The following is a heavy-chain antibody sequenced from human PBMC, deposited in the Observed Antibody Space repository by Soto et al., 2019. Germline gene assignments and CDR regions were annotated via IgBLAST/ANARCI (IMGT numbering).Heavy chain of an antibody. J-gene: IGHJ4*02. V-gene: IGHV1-69*12. CDR3: ATGGLGYSSAPLFYFEF. D-gene: IGHD5-18*01. Sequence: QVQLVQSGAEVKKPGSSVKVTCKASGGTFSSNAISWVRQAPGQGLEWMGGIIPIFGTAHYAQKFQGRVTITADESTRTASMSLSSLKSEDTAVYYCATGGLGYSSAPLFYFEFWGQGTLVTVSS. CDR1: GGTFSSNA. CDR2: IIPIFGTA.